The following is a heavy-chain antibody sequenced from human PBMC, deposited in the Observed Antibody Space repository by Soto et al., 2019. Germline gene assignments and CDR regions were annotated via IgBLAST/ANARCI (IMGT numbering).Heavy chain of an antibody. Sequence: ASVEVSRKGFGYTLSYYGIPLGRPAPGQKVEWMGLINAGNGNTKYSQKFQGRVTLTRDTSASTAYMELSSLRSEDTAVYYCASCPQNCITSSPCCLFFDYWGQGTLVTVSS. J-gene: IGHJ4*02. CDR3: ASCPQNCITSSPCCLFFDY. CDR2: INAGNGNT. CDR1: GYTLSYYG. D-gene: IGHD3-10*01. V-gene: IGHV1-3*01.